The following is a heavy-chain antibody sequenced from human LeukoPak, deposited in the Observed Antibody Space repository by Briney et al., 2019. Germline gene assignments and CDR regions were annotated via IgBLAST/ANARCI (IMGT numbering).Heavy chain of an antibody. Sequence: SETLSLTCTVSGGSISSSSYYWGWIRQPPGRGLEWIGYIYNIGSTNYNPSLKSRATISVDTSKNQFSLKLSSVTAADTAVYYCARVGTSIAALGRFDPWGQGTLVTVSS. CDR3: ARVGTSIAALGRFDP. V-gene: IGHV4-61*05. J-gene: IGHJ5*02. CDR2: IYNIGST. CDR1: GGSISSSSYY. D-gene: IGHD6-6*01.